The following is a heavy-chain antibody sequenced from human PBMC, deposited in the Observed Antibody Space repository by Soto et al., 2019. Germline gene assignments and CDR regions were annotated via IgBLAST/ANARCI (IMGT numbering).Heavy chain of an antibody. CDR2: IYHSGSS. V-gene: IGHV4-4*02. CDR3: ARAKNYGGNTDY. CDR1: GDSITSDKW. J-gene: IGHJ4*02. Sequence: SETLSLTCAVSGDSITSDKWWSWIRQPPGKGLQWIGEIYHSGSSKYNPSLKSRVIISVDKSKNQFSLKVSSVTAADTAVYYCARAKNYGGNTDYWGQGTLVTVSS. D-gene: IGHD4-17*01.